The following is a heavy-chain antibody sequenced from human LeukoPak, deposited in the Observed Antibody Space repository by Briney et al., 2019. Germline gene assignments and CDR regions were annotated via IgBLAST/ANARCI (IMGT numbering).Heavy chain of an antibody. CDR2: IKQDGSEK. CDR1: GFTFSSCW. J-gene: IGHJ6*03. V-gene: IGHV3-7*01. D-gene: IGHD3-3*01. Sequence: PGGSLRLSCAASGFTFSSCWMSWVRQAPGKGLEWVANIKQDGSEKYYVDSVKGRFTISRDNAKNSLYLQMNSLRAEDTAVYYCARENVYDFWSGYYYYYYYMDVWGKGTTVTVSS. CDR3: ARENVYDFWSGYYYYYYYMDV.